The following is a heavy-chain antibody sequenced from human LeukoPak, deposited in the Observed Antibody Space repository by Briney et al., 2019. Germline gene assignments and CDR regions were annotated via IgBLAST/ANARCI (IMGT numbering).Heavy chain of an antibody. D-gene: IGHD3-16*02. J-gene: IGHJ4*02. CDR3: ARDGYDYVWGSYRSDDY. V-gene: IGHV1-69*06. CDR1: GGTFSRNA. Sequence: ASVKVSCKASGGTFSRNAISWVRQAPGQGLEWMGGIIPISGTVNYAQKFKGRVTITADKSTSTAYMELSSLRSEDTAVYYCARDGYDYVWGSYRSDDYWGQGTLVTVSS. CDR2: IIPISGTV.